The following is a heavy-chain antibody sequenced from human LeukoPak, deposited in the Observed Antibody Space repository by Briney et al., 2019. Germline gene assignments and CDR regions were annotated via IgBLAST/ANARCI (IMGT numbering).Heavy chain of an antibody. Sequence: PGGSLRLSCAASGFTFDDYAMHWVRQAPGKGLEWVSGISWNSGSIGYADSVKGRFTISRDNAKNSLYLQMNSLRAEDTAVYYCASTYYYDSSGYYHDAFDIWGQGTMVTVSS. CDR1: GFTFDDYA. J-gene: IGHJ3*02. CDR2: ISWNSGSI. CDR3: ASTYYYDSSGYYHDAFDI. D-gene: IGHD3-22*01. V-gene: IGHV3-9*01.